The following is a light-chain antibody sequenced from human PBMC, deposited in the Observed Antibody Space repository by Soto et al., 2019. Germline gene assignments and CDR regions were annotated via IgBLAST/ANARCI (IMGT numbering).Light chain of an antibody. J-gene: IGKJ4*01. CDR2: GAS. CDR1: QGISRT. V-gene: IGKV3D-11*01. Sequence: EIVLTQSPGTLSLSPGERATLSCRASQGISRTLAWYQLKPGQAPRLLFYGASTRATGVPARFSGSGSGTEFTLTISSLQSEDFAVYYCQQRSNWPLTFGGGTKVDIK. CDR3: QQRSNWPLT.